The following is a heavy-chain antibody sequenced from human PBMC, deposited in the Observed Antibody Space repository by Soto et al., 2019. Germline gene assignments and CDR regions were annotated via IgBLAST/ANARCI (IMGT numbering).Heavy chain of an antibody. CDR1: GFTFDDYG. Sequence: GGSLRLSCAASGFTFDDYGMSWVRQSPGKGLEWVSGINWDGDSTGYADSVKGRFTISRDNAKNSLYLQVHSLRAEDTAFYYCARGGPLYSSGWHPLDYWGQGTLVTVSS. V-gene: IGHV3-20*04. D-gene: IGHD6-19*01. CDR3: ARGGPLYSSGWHPLDY. CDR2: INWDGDST. J-gene: IGHJ4*02.